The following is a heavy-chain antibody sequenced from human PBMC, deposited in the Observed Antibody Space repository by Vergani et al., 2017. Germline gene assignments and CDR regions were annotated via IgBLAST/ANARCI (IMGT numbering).Heavy chain of an antibody. Sequence: QVQLVESGGGLVKPGGSLRLYCTASGFFFSDYYMSWLRQAPGKGLEWISYIARSDTTVYYADSVKGRFTISRDNAKNSLYLEMNSLRAEDTAVYYCAIDYLDFSGSVSPYYFDHWGQGTQGTVAS. CDR2: IARSDTTV. CDR1: GFFFSDYY. J-gene: IGHJ4*02. V-gene: IGHV3-11*04. CDR3: AIDYLDFSGSVSPYYFDH. D-gene: IGHD3-10*01.